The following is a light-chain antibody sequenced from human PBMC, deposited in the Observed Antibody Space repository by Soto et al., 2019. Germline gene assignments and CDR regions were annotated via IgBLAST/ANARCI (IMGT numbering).Light chain of an antibody. CDR3: QQRTTWPT. Sequence: EIVLTQSPATLSLSPGDRATLSCRASQSVTSSLAWFQQKPGQAPRLLIYDVSRRATAIPARFSGSGSGTDFTLTISRLEPEEFAVYYCQQRTTWPTFGGGTKVEIK. CDR1: QSVTSS. CDR2: DVS. V-gene: IGKV3-11*01. J-gene: IGKJ4*01.